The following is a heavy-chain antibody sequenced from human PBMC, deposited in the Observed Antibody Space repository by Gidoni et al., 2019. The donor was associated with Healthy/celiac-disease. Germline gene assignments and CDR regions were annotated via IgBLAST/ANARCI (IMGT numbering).Heavy chain of an antibody. V-gene: IGHV3-64D*06. J-gene: IGHJ4*02. D-gene: IGHD6-13*01. CDR1: GFPFRSYA. CDR2: ISSNGGST. CDR3: VKGASSSWYDYFDY. Sequence: EVQLVASGGGLVQPGGSRRLYCSASGFPFRSYAMHWVRQALVKGLEYVSSISSNGGSTYYADSVKGRFTISRDNSKNTLYLQMSSLRAEDTAVYYCVKGASSSWYDYFDYWGQGTLVTVSS.